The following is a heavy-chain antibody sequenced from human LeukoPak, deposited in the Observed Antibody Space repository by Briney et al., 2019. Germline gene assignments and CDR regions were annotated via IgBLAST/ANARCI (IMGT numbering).Heavy chain of an antibody. J-gene: IGHJ4*02. V-gene: IGHV4-4*02. CDR1: GGSISTTNR. CDR2: IYHSGGT. Sequence: SETLSLTCAVSGGSISTTNRWSWVRQPPGKGLEWIGEIYHSGGTNYNPSLKSRVTISVDKSKNQFSLKLNSATAADTAVYYCARGMTGNWYYFDYWGQGTLVTVSS. D-gene: IGHD1-14*01. CDR3: ARGMTGNWYYFDY.